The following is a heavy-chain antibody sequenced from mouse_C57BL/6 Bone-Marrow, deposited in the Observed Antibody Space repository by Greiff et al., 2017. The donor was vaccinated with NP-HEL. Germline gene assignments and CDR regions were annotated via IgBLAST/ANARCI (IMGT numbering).Heavy chain of an antibody. Sequence: EVMLVESGGGLVQPGGSLSLSCAASGFTFTDYYMSWVRQPPGKALEWLGFIRNKANGYTTEYSESVKGRFTISRYNSQSILYLQMNALRAEDSATYYCARSPPTGSFDYWGQGTTLTVSS. CDR3: ARSPPTGSFDY. J-gene: IGHJ2*01. CDR2: IRNKANGYTT. D-gene: IGHD4-1*02. V-gene: IGHV7-3*01. CDR1: GFTFTDYY.